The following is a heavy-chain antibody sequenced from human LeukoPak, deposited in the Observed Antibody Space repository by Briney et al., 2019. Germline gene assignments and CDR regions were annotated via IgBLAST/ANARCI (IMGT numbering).Heavy chain of an antibody. V-gene: IGHV4-4*09. CDR2: IYSSGTT. CDR1: GGSISSSY. D-gene: IGHD1-7*01. J-gene: IGHJ6*03. CDR3: ARGHNWNYHLDYYYYYYMDV. Sequence: TSETLSLTCTVSGGSISSSYWIWIRQPPGKGLEWVGYIYSSGTTKYNPSLKSRATISVDTSKNQFSLKLSSVTAADTAVYYCARGHNWNYHLDYYYYYYMDVWGKGTTVTVSS.